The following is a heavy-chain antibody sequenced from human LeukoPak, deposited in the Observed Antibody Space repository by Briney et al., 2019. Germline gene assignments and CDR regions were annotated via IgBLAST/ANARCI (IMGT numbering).Heavy chain of an antibody. J-gene: IGHJ4*02. CDR2: INPSGGST. V-gene: IGHV1-46*01. CDR1: GYTFTSYY. Sequence: ASVKVSCKASGYTFTSYYMHWVRQAPGQGLEWMGIINPSGGSTSYAQKFQGRVTITADESTSTAYMELSRLRSDDTAVYYCARGLEGGCDLDYWGQGTLVTVSS. D-gene: IGHD2-15*01. CDR3: ARGLEGGCDLDY.